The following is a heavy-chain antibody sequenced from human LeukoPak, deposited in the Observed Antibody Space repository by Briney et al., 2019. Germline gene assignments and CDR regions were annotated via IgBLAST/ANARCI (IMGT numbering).Heavy chain of an antibody. D-gene: IGHD6-25*01. CDR3: ARDSHPSGSYYYYGMDV. V-gene: IGHV1-69*01. CDR2: IIPISGTA. J-gene: IGHJ6*02. Sequence: SVKVSCKASGGTFSSYAISWVRQAPGQGLEWMGGIIPISGTANYAQKFQGRVTITADESTSTAYMELSSLRSEDTAVYYCARDSHPSGSYYYYGMDVWGQGTTVTVSS. CDR1: GGTFSSYA.